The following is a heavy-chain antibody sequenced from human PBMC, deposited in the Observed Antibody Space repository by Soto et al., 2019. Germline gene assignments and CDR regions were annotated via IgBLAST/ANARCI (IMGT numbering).Heavy chain of an antibody. CDR3: ASVGLDFWSGYYPRSFAY. Sequence: ASVKVSWKVSGYTLTELSMHWVRQAPGKGLEWMGGFDPEDGETIYAQKFQGRVTMTEDTSTDTAYMELSSLRSEDTAVYYCASVGLDFWSGYYPRSFAYWGQGTLVTVSS. J-gene: IGHJ4*02. V-gene: IGHV1-24*01. CDR1: GYTLTELS. CDR2: FDPEDGET. D-gene: IGHD3-3*01.